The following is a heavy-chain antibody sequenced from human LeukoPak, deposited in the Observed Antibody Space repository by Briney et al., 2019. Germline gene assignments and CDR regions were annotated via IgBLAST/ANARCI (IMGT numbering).Heavy chain of an antibody. Sequence: ASVKVSCKASGYTFTAYYIQWVRQAPGQGLEWMGYISPNSGGTNYAQKFQGRVSMTRDTSITTAYMELSRLRSDDTAVYYCARGHYYGSGTLSYWGQGTLVTVSS. CDR2: ISPNSGGT. J-gene: IGHJ4*02. CDR3: ARGHYYGSGTLSY. D-gene: IGHD3-10*01. V-gene: IGHV1-2*02. CDR1: GYTFTAYY.